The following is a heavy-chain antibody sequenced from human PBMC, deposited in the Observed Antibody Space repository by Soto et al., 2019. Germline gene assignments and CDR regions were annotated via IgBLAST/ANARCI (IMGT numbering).Heavy chain of an antibody. CDR1: GGGNLRDYR. Sequence: SVKVSCKASGGGNLRDYRTTWVRRAPGQGLEWMGGIIPKLGSANYAQNFQGRVTVTADESTNTVYMELRSLRAEDTAVYYCAKMKLGSPAKDDPWEPVGFDYWGQGTLVTVSS. J-gene: IGHJ4*02. V-gene: IGHV1-69*13. CDR2: IIPKLGSA. CDR3: AKMKLGSPAKDDPWEPVGFDY. D-gene: IGHD1-26*01.